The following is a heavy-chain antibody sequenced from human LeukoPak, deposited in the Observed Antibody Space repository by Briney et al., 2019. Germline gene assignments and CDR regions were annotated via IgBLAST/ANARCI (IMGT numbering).Heavy chain of an antibody. CDR2: INPSGGST. CDR3: ARTYCGGDCNNRYFDY. V-gene: IGHV1-46*01. J-gene: IGHJ4*02. CDR1: GYILSSYC. Sequence: ASVKVSCKVSGYILSSYCMHWVRQAPGQGLEWMGIINPSGGSTDYAQKFQGRVTMTRDKSTSTVHMELNSLRSEDTALYYCARTYCGGDCNNRYFDYWGQGTLVTVSS. D-gene: IGHD2-21*02.